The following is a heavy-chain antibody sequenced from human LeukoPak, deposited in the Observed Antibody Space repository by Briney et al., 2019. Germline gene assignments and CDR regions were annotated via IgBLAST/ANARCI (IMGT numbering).Heavy chain of an antibody. J-gene: IGHJ6*03. Sequence: GGSLRLSCAASGFTFSSYSMNWVGQAPGKGGEWVSYISGSGTTIYYADSVRGRFTISRDNAKNSLYLQMNSLRAEDTAVYYCAREGAAAHPYYYYYMDVWGKGTTVTVS. CDR2: ISGSGTTI. D-gene: IGHD6-13*01. CDR1: GFTFSSYS. V-gene: IGHV3-48*01. CDR3: AREGAAAHPYYYYYMDV.